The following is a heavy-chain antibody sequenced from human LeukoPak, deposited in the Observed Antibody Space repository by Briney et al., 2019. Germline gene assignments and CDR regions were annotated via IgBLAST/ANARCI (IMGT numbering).Heavy chain of an antibody. V-gene: IGHV1-8*01. CDR1: GYTFTNYE. CDR2: MNPSSGNT. D-gene: IGHD2-2*02. Sequence: ASVKVSCKASGYTFTNYEINWVRQGTGQGLEWLGWMNPSSGNTGYAQKFQGRVTMTRDTSISTAYMELSRLRSDDTAVYYCARGDIVVLPAGIPHNWFDPWGQGTLVTVSS. CDR3: ARGDIVVLPAGIPHNWFDP. J-gene: IGHJ5*02.